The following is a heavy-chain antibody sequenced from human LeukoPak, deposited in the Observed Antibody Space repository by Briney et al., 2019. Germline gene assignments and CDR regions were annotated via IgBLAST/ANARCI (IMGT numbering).Heavy chain of an antibody. Sequence: GGSLRLSCAASGFTVSGNYMSWVRQAPGKGLEWVSVIYIGGTTYYADSVKGRFTISRDTSKNTLSLEVKSLRTEDTAVYYCASAAYCSGGACCLDYWGQGTLVTVSS. CDR2: IYIGGTT. CDR1: GFTVSGNY. CDR3: ASAAYCSGGACCLDY. J-gene: IGHJ4*02. V-gene: IGHV3-53*01. D-gene: IGHD2-15*01.